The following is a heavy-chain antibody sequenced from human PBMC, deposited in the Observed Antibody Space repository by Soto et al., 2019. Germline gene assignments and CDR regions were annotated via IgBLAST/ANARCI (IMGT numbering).Heavy chain of an antibody. J-gene: IGHJ6*02. V-gene: IGHV3-23*01. CDR3: ARVQRLYGFDHYYYGMDV. CDR1: GFTFSTYA. CDR2: IRGSGRTT. Sequence: EVQVLESGGGLVQPGGSLRLSCAASGFTFSTYAMSWVRRAPGKGLEWVSTIRGSGRTTYYADSVRGRFTISRDNSQNTLYLQMDSLRAEDTALYYCARVQRLYGFDHYYYGMDVWGQGTTVTVSS. D-gene: IGHD2-8*01.